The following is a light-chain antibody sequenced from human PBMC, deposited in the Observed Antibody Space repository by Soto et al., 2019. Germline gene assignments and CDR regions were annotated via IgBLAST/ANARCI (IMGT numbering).Light chain of an antibody. CDR3: QQRSNWLAT. Sequence: VVMTQSPSTVSVSPGEGVTLSCRASQSVRSHLAWYQQKPGQPPRLLIYGASSRATGIPDRFSGSGSGTDFTLTISSLEPEDFAVYYCQQRSNWLATFGGGTKVDIK. CDR2: GAS. J-gene: IGKJ4*01. CDR1: QSVRSH. V-gene: IGKV3-11*01.